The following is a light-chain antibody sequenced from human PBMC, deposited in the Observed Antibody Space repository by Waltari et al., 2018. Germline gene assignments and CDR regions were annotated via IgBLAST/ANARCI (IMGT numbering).Light chain of an antibody. CDR1: QSISSY. V-gene: IGKV1-39*01. J-gene: IGKJ3*01. Sequence: DIQMTQSPSSLSASVGDRVTITCRASQSISSYLNGYQQKPGKAPTLLIYAASSLQSGVPSRFSGSGSVTDFTLTISSLQPEDFATYYCQQSYSTPSFGPGTKVDIK. CDR2: AAS. CDR3: QQSYSTPS.